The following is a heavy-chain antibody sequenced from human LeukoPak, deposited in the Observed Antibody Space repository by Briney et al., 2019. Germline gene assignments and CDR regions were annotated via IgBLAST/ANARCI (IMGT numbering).Heavy chain of an antibody. CDR1: GGSISSSSYY. V-gene: IGHV4-39*07. CDR2: IYYSGST. D-gene: IGHD3-3*01. Sequence: PSETLSLTCTVSGGSISSSSYYWGWIRQPPGKGLEWIGSIYYSGSTYYNPSLKSRVTISVDTSKNQFSLKLSSVTAADTAFYYCAREVVLRFLEWSNPSYFDYWGQGTLVTVSS. CDR3: AREVVLRFLEWSNPSYFDY. J-gene: IGHJ4*02.